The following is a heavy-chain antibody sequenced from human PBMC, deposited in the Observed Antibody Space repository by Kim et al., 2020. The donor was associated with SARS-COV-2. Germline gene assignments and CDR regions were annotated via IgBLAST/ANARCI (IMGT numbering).Heavy chain of an antibody. CDR3: ARVGDLLIAAAGKGLNPGEYGMDV. CDR1: GGSISSSNW. Sequence: SETLSLTCAVSGGSISSSNWWSWVRQPPGKGLEWIGEIYHSGSTNYNPSLKSRVTISVDKSKNQFSLKLSSVTAADTAVYYCARVGDLLIAAAGKGLNPGEYGMDVWGQGTTVTVSS. CDR2: IYHSGST. V-gene: IGHV4-4*02. D-gene: IGHD6-13*01. J-gene: IGHJ6*02.